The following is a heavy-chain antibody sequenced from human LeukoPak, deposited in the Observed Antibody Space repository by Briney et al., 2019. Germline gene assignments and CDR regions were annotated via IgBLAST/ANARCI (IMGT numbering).Heavy chain of an antibody. CDR1: GYTFTSYG. Sequence: ASVKVSCKASGYTFTSYGISWVRQAPGQGLEWMGWISAYNGNTNYAQKLQGRVPMTTHTSTRTAYMELRSPRSDDTAVYYCAREPIAAAQSPDYWGQGTLVTVSS. D-gene: IGHD6-13*01. J-gene: IGHJ4*02. V-gene: IGHV1-18*01. CDR3: AREPIAAAQSPDY. CDR2: ISAYNGNT.